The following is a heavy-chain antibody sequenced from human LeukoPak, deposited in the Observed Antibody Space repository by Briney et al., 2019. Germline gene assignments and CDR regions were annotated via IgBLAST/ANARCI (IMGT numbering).Heavy chain of an antibody. CDR1: GYIFSGYY. Sequence: EASVKVSCKASGYIFSGYYMHWVRQAPGQGLEWMGWINPNSGGTYYIQKFQGRVNMTRDTSITTAYMELSSLRSDDTAVYYCATRTYDTSDYEVIVSDIWGQGTEVTVSS. CDR2: INPNSGGT. J-gene: IGHJ3*02. V-gene: IGHV1-2*02. D-gene: IGHD3-22*01. CDR3: ATRTYDTSDYEVIVSDI.